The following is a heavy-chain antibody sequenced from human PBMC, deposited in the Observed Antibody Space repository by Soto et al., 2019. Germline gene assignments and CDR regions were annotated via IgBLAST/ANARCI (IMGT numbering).Heavy chain of an antibody. CDR2: IYPADSDT. CDR3: VRPQAKELGTIRGAFDI. J-gene: IGHJ3*02. V-gene: IGHV5-51*01. D-gene: IGHD3-10*01. Sequence: PRESLKISCKGSGDTFTSHWIGWVRQMPGKGLELMGLIYPADSDTRYSPSFEGQVTISVDKSISTAYLQWSSLKASDTAMYYCVRPQAKELGTIRGAFDIWGRGTKVTVSS. CDR1: GDTFTSHW.